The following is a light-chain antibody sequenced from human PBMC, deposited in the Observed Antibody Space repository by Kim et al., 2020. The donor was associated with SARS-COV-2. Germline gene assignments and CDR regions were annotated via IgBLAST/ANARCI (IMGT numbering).Light chain of an antibody. CDR1: SSDVAASNY. CDR3: CSYAVTWM. Sequence: SPGQSVTLSCPGTSSDVAASNYVSWYQHHPGKAPKLMIYDVSKRPSGVPDRFSGSKSANTASLTISGLQAEDEADYYCCSYAVTWMFGGGTQLTVL. V-gene: IGLV2-11*01. J-gene: IGLJ3*02. CDR2: DVS.